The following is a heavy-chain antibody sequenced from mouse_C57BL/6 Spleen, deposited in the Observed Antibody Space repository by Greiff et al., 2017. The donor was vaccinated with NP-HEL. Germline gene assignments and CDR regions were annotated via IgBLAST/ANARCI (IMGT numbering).Heavy chain of an antibody. CDR2: INPNNGGT. CDR1: GYTFTDYY. J-gene: IGHJ2*01. Sequence: VQLQQSGPELVKPGASVKISCKASGYTFTDYYMNWVKQSHGKSLEWIGDINPNNGGTSYNQKFKGKATLTVDKSSSTAYMELRSLTSEDSAVYYCARSRDGYYFDYWGQGTTLTVSS. CDR3: ARSRDGYYFDY. V-gene: IGHV1-26*01. D-gene: IGHD2-3*01.